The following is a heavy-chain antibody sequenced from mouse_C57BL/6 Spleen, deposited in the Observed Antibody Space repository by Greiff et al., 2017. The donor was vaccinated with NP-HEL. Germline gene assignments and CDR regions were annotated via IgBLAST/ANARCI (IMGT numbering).Heavy chain of an antibody. Sequence: VQLQQSGAELARPGASVKMSCKASGYTFTSYTMHWVKQRPGQGLEWIGYINPSSGYTKYNQKFKDKATLTADKSSSTAYMQLSSLTSEDSAVYYCATHYYGSSQPYWYFDVWGTGTTVTVSS. D-gene: IGHD1-1*01. J-gene: IGHJ1*03. CDR2: INPSSGYT. V-gene: IGHV1-4*01. CDR3: ATHYYGSSQPYWYFDV. CDR1: GYTFTSYT.